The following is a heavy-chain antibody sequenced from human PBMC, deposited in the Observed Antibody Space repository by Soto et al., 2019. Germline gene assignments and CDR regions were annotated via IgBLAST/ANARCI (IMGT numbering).Heavy chain of an antibody. CDR2: ISYDGSNK. CDR1: GFTFSSYA. D-gene: IGHD3-22*01. J-gene: IGHJ6*02. V-gene: IGHV3-30-3*01. CDR3: ARIYDSSGYYSRSGYYYYGMDI. Sequence: QVQLVESGGGVVQPGRSLRLSCAASGFTFSSYAMHWVRQAPGKGLEWVAVISYDGSNKYYADSVKGRFTISRDNSKNTLYLQMNSLRAEDTAVYYCARIYDSSGYYSRSGYYYYGMDIWGQGTTVTVSS.